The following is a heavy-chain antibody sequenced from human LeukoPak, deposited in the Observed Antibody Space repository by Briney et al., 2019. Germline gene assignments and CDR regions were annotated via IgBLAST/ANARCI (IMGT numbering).Heavy chain of an antibody. CDR3: ARVSPPRSLDY. J-gene: IGHJ4*02. CDR1: GFTVSGNY. V-gene: IGHV3-53*05. D-gene: IGHD6-6*01. CDR2: IYSGGST. Sequence: PGGSLRLSCAASGFTVSGNYMSWVRQAPGKGLEWVSLIYSGGSTYYADSVKGRFTISRDNSKNTLYLQMNSLRAEDTAVYYCARVSPPRSLDYWGQGTLVTVSS.